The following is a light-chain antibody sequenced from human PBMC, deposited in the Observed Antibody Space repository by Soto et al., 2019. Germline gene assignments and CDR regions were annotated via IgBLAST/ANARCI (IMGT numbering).Light chain of an antibody. V-gene: IGKV3-20*01. CDR2: GAS. J-gene: IGKJ2*01. CDR3: QQYGRSPPYT. CDR1: QSISSSY. Sequence: EIVLTQSPGTPSLSPGERATLSCRASQSISSSYLAWYQQKPGQAPRLLIYGASSRATGIPDRLSGSGSGTDFSLTISRLEPEDFAVYYCQQYGRSPPYTFGQGTKTGDQT.